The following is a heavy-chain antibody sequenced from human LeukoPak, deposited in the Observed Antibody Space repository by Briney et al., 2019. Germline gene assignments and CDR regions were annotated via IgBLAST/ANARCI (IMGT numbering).Heavy chain of an antibody. V-gene: IGHV3-23*01. CDR2: VKSDGAGT. CDR1: GFTFSSYS. J-gene: IGHJ5*02. D-gene: IGHD3-22*01. CDR3: ARCTTASSGWCNWLDP. Sequence: GRSLRLSCAASGFTFSSYSMNWVRQAPGKGLAWVASVKSDGAGTHYADSVKGRFTISRDNSKNILYLQMNSLRAEDTAIYYCARCTTASSGWCNWLDPWGQGTLVTVSS.